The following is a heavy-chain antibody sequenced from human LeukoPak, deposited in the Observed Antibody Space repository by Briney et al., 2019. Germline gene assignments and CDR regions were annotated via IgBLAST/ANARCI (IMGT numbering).Heavy chain of an antibody. CDR1: GFTVSSNY. V-gene: IGHV3-53*01. D-gene: IGHD3-22*01. Sequence: GGSLRLSCAASGFTVSSNYMSWVRQAPGKGLEWVSVIYSGGSTYYADSVRGRFTISRDNSKNTLYLQMNSLRAEDTAVYYCARDLSYYDSSGPLGYWGQGTLVTVSS. CDR3: ARDLSYYDSSGPLGY. J-gene: IGHJ4*02. CDR2: IYSGGST.